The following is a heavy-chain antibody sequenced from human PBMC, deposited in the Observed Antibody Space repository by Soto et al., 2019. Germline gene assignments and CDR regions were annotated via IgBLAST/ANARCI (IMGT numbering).Heavy chain of an antibody. Sequence: PGGSLRLSCAASGFSFNSSAMHWVRQAPGKGLEWVSYITSDERTIHYADSVKGRFTISRDNAKNSVYLQMTSLRDEDTAVYYCARSVEGHFDFWGQGILVTVSS. CDR3: ARSVEGHFDF. CDR1: GFSFNSSA. J-gene: IGHJ4*01. CDR2: ITSDERTI. D-gene: IGHD6-19*01. V-gene: IGHV3-48*02.